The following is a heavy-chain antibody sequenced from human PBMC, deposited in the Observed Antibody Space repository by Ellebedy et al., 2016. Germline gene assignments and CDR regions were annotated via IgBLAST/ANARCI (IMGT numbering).Heavy chain of an antibody. CDR3: AKASGSYRFFDY. Sequence: SLKISCAASGFTFDDYAMHWVRQAPGKGLEWVSGISWNSGSIGYADSVKGRFTISRDNAKNSLYLQMNSLRAEDTALYYCAKASGSYRFFDYWGQGTLVTVSS. D-gene: IGHD1-26*01. CDR1: GFTFDDYA. V-gene: IGHV3-9*01. CDR2: ISWNSGSI. J-gene: IGHJ4*02.